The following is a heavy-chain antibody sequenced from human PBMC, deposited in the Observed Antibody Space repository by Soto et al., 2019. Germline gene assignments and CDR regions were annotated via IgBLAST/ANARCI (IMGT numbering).Heavy chain of an antibody. Sequence: GGSLRLSCAASGFTFSSYSMNWVRQAPGKGLEWVSYISSSSSTIYYADSVKGRFTISRDNAKNSLYLQMNSLRAEDTAVYYCARDMGYCSGGSCFYYYYYGMDVWGQGTTVTVSS. V-gene: IGHV3-48*01. J-gene: IGHJ6*02. CDR1: GFTFSSYS. CDR2: ISSSSSTI. D-gene: IGHD2-15*01. CDR3: ARDMGYCSGGSCFYYYYYGMDV.